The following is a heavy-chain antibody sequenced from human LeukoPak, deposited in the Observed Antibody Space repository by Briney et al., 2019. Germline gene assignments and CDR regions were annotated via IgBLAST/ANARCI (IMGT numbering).Heavy chain of an antibody. CDR1: GFTFSSYA. D-gene: IGHD3-10*01. CDR3: AREGLNMVRGVIPKEAWGWFDP. V-gene: IGHV4-59*12. J-gene: IGHJ5*02. CDR2: IYYSGST. Sequence: GSLRLSCAASGFTFSSYAMSWIRQPPGKGLEWIGYIYYSGSTHYNSSLKSRVTISVDTSKNQFSLKLSSVTAADTAVYYCAREGLNMVRGVIPKEAWGWFDPWGQGPRSPSPQ.